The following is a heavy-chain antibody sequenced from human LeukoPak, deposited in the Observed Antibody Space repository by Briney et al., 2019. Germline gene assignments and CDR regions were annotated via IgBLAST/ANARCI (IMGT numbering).Heavy chain of an antibody. J-gene: IGHJ4*02. D-gene: IGHD4-17*01. CDR2: IRGIGGRT. CDR1: GFTFSSYG. CDR3: AKDRDYGDYDFDH. V-gene: IGHV3-23*01. Sequence: PGGSLRLSCAASGFTFSSYGMHWVRQAPGKGLEWVSAIRGIGGRTYYADSVKGRFTISRDNSKNTLYLQMNSLRAEDTAVYYCAKDRDYGDYDFDHWGQGTLVTVSS.